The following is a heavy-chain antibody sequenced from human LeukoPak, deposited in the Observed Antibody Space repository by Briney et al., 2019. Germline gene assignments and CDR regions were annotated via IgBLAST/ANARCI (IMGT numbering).Heavy chain of an antibody. CDR3: ARDLSKELGYYYYYGMDV. CDR1: GFTFSSYG. Sequence: GGSLRLSCAASGFTFSSYGMHWVRQAPGKGLEWVAVIWYDGSNKYYADSVKGRFTISGDNSKNTLYLQMNSLRAEDTAVYYCARDLSKELGYYYYYGMDVWGQGTAVTVSS. D-gene: IGHD3-10*01. V-gene: IGHV3-33*01. CDR2: IWYDGSNK. J-gene: IGHJ6*02.